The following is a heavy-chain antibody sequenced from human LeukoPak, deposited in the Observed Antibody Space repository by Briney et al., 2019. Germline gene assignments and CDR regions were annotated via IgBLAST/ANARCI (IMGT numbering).Heavy chain of an antibody. D-gene: IGHD3-10*01. J-gene: IGHJ4*02. CDR2: IKWNVGST. CDR1: GFTPDEFP. Sequence: GGRLRLSRAASGFTPDEFPMSWVRQPPGKGLKCVSGIKWNVGSTGYADSVKGRFTISRDNGKNSLYLQRNSLRAGDTALYYCAREELDYWGQGTLLTVSS. CDR3: AREELDY. V-gene: IGHV3-20*04.